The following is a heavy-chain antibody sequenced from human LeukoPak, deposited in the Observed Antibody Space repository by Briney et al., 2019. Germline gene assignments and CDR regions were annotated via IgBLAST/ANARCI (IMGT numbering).Heavy chain of an antibody. CDR1: GFTFSYYG. Sequence: PGGSLRLSCAASGFTFSYYGMHWVRQAPGKWLEWVAGIRYDGSNQYYADSVKGRFTISRDNPRNTLYLQMNSLRAEDTAVYYCARDDCSSTTCYAYWGQGTLVTVSS. CDR2: IRYDGSNQ. V-gene: IGHV3-30*02. D-gene: IGHD2-2*01. J-gene: IGHJ4*02. CDR3: ARDDCSSTTCYAY.